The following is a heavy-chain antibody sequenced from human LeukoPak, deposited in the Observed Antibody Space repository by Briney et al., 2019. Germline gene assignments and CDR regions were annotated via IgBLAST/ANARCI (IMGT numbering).Heavy chain of an antibody. Sequence: ASVKVSCKASGYTFTSYDINWVRQATGQGLEWMEWMNPNSGNTGYAQKFQGRVTMTRNTSISTAYMELSSLRSEDTAVYYCARSDGGYGRYYYMDVWGKGTTVTVSS. D-gene: IGHD5-18*01. V-gene: IGHV1-8*01. J-gene: IGHJ6*03. CDR3: ARSDGGYGRYYYMDV. CDR1: GYTFTSYD. CDR2: MNPNSGNT.